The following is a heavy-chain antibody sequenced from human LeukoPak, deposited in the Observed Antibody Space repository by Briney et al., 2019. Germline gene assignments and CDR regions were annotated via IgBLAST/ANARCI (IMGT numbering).Heavy chain of an antibody. V-gene: IGHV3-23*01. CDR1: GFTFSSYA. D-gene: IGHD5-24*01. CDR2: ISGSGGST. CDR3: ARDGDGYNFGYYYYMDV. Sequence: PGGSLRLSCAASGFTFSSYAMSWVRQAPGKGLEWVSAISGSGGSTYYADSVKGRFTISRDNAKNSLYLQMNSLRAEDTAVYYCARDGDGYNFGYYYYMDVWGKGTTVTVSS. J-gene: IGHJ6*03.